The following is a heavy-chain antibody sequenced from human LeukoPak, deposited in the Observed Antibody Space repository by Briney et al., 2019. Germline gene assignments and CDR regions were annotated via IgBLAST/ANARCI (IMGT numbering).Heavy chain of an antibody. J-gene: IGHJ4*02. Sequence: GGSLRLSCSASGFSFSDSYMSWFRLSPEKGLEWIAYITSSGTTTEYADSVKGRFTISRVNAKNSLYLQMNSLRPEDTAGYYCGRDPDYGDPYWGQGTLVTVSS. CDR1: GFSFSDSY. V-gene: IGHV3-11*01. CDR2: ITSSGTTT. CDR3: GRDPDYGDPY. D-gene: IGHD4/OR15-4a*01.